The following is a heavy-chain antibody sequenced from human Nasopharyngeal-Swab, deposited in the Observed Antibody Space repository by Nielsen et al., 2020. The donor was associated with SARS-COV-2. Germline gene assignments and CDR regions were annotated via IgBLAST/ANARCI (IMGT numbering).Heavy chain of an antibody. CDR3: ARQTIYGGNSHDAFDI. CDR1: GYSFTSYW. D-gene: IGHD4-23*01. CDR2: IYPGDSDT. V-gene: IGHV5-51*01. J-gene: IGHJ3*02. Sequence: KVSCKGSGYSFTSYWIGWVRQMPGKGLEWMGIIYPGDSDTRYSPSFQGQVTISADKSISTAYLQWSSLKASDTATYYCARQTIYGGNSHDAFDIWGQGTMVTVSS.